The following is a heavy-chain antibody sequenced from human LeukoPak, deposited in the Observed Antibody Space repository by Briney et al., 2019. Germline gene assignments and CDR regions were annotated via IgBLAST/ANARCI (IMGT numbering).Heavy chain of an antibody. CDR2: ISSNGGST. CDR1: GFTLSSYA. J-gene: IGHJ4*02. D-gene: IGHD5-18*01. CDR3: VKDRGGYSYGFDY. Sequence: TGGSLRLSCSASGFTLSSYAMHWVGQAPGKGLEYVSAISSNGGSTYYADSVKGRFTISRDNSKNTLYLQMSSLRAEDTAVYYCVKDRGGYSYGFDYWGQGTLVTVSS. V-gene: IGHV3-64D*06.